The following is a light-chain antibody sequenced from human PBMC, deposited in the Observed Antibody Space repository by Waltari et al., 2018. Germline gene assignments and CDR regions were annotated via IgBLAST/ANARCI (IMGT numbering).Light chain of an antibody. CDR3: CSYAGSGTYV. J-gene: IGLJ1*01. Sequence: QSALTQPASVSGTPGQSITISCTGTNSDVGNYNLVSWYQHHPGEAPKLMICEVIKRPSGVASSCSGSKSGNTAALTISGLQAEDEADYYCCSYAGSGTYVVGTGTKVTVL. CDR1: NSDVGNYNL. V-gene: IGLV2-23*02. CDR2: EVI.